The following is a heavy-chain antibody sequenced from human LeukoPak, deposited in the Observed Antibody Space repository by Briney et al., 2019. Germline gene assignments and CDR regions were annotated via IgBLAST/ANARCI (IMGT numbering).Heavy chain of an antibody. J-gene: IGHJ3*02. CDR1: GGSFSCYY. Sequence: PSETLSLTCAVYGGSFSCYYWSWIRQPPGKGLEWIGEINHSGSTNYNPSLKSRVTISVDTSKNQFSLKLSSVTAADTAVYYCARSMWLDDAFDIWGQGTMVTVSS. CDR2: INHSGST. D-gene: IGHD3-22*01. CDR3: ARSMWLDDAFDI. V-gene: IGHV4-34*01.